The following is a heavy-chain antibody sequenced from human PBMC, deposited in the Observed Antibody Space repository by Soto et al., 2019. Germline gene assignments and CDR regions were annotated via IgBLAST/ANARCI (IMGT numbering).Heavy chain of an antibody. J-gene: IGHJ5*01. V-gene: IGHV3-21*01. CDR1: GFTFSSHS. Sequence: GGSLRLSCAASGFTFSSHSMNWVRQAPGKGLEWVSSISSSSSSYIYYADSVKGRFTISRDNAKNLVYLQMNSLRAEDTAVYYCARLDRGSIVSWGRGTLVTVS. D-gene: IGHD6-25*01. CDR3: ARLDRGSIVS. CDR2: ISSSSSSYI.